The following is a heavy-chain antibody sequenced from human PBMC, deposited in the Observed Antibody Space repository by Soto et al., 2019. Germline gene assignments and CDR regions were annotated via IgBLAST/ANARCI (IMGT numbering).Heavy chain of an antibody. CDR3: ASRQDYGGPHYYYGMDV. J-gene: IGHJ6*02. Sequence: QVQLVESGGGVVQPGRSLRLSCTASGFSINNYAMHWVRQAPGKGLEWVAVTSYDGYNKFYADSVRGRFTISRDNSKNTVYVQMNSLRADDTAVYHCASRQDYGGPHYYYGMDVWGQGAAVTVSS. CDR1: GFSINNYA. CDR2: TSYDGYNK. V-gene: IGHV3-30-3*01. D-gene: IGHD3-16*01.